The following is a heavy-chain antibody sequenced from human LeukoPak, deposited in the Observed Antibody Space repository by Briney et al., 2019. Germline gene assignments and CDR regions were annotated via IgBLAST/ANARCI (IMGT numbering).Heavy chain of an antibody. D-gene: IGHD3-16*01. CDR2: IYYSGST. CDR3: ARLMGMDV. CDR1: GGSISSYY. J-gene: IGHJ6*02. Sequence: PSETLSLTCTVSGGSISSYYWSSIRQPPGKGLEWIGYIYYSGSTNYNPSLKSRVTISVDTSKNQFSLKLSSVTAADTAVYYCARLMGMDVWGQGTTVTVSS. V-gene: IGHV4-59*08.